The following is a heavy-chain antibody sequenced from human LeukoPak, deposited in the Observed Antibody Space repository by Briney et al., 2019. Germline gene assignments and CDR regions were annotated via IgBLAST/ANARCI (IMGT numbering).Heavy chain of an antibody. D-gene: IGHD2-2*01. CDR3: ARHECSSTSCYVRIGWFDP. CDR1: GGSISSSSYY. J-gene: IGHJ5*02. V-gene: IGHV4-39*01. CDR2: IYYSGST. Sequence: PSETLSLTCTVSGGSISSSSYYWGWIRQPPGKGLEWIGSIYYSGSTYYNPSLKSRVTISVDTSKNQFSLKLSSVTAADTAVYYCARHECSSTSCYVRIGWFDPWGQGTLVTVSS.